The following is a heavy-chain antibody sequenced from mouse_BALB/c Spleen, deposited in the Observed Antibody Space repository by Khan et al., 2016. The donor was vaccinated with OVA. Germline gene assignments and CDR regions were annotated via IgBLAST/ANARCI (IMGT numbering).Heavy chain of an antibody. Sequence: EVELVESGGGLVQPGGSLKLSCAASGFTFSGYGMSWVRQTPDKRLELVATINSNGGTSYYPDSMRGRFTISRDNAKNTLHFQMSSLKSEDTAMYYCTRVYYRYDEGYWFFDVWGAGTTVTVSS. CDR2: INSNGGTS. D-gene: IGHD2-14*01. J-gene: IGHJ1*01. CDR1: GFTFSGYG. CDR3: TRVYYRYDEGYWFFDV. V-gene: IGHV5-6-3*01.